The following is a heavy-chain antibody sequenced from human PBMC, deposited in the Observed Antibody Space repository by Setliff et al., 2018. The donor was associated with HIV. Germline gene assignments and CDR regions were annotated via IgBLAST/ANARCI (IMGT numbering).Heavy chain of an antibody. CDR3: ARGKRWLQPHYLDY. V-gene: IGHV1-18*01. J-gene: IGHJ4*02. CDR2: ISGYNGNT. CDR1: GGTFSSDA. D-gene: IGHD5-18*01. Sequence: ASVKVSCKASGGTFSSDAITWVRQAPGQGLEWMGWISGYNGNTKYAQKVQIRVTMTTDTSTSTAYMELRSLRFDDTAVYYCARGKRWLQPHYLDYWGQGTLVTVSS.